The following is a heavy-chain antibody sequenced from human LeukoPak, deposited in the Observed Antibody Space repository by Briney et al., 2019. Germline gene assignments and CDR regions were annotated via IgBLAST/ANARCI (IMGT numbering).Heavy chain of an antibody. CDR2: IGRSGTTI. D-gene: IGHD2-15*01. V-gene: IGHV3-11*04. J-gene: IGHJ3*02. CDR3: ARETYCSGGSCYKGNAFDI. Sequence: GGFLRLSCAASGFTFSDYYMSWIRQVPGKGLEWVSYIGRSGTTIHYADSVKGRFIISRDNAKNSLYLQMNSLRAEDTAVYYCARETYCSGGSCYKGNAFDIWGQGTMVTVSS. CDR1: GFTFSDYY.